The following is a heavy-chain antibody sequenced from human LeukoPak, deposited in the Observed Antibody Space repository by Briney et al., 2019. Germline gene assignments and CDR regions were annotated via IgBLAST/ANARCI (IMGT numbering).Heavy chain of an antibody. CDR2: ISFDGTNK. Sequence: GRSLSLSCAASGFTFGSYGMHWVRQAPGKGLEWLAVISFDGTNKYYADSVKGRFTISRDNSKNTLYLQMNSLRAEDTAVYYCAKGSYSYGYYYYGMDVWGQGTTVTVSS. CDR1: GFTFGSYG. V-gene: IGHV3-30*18. CDR3: AKGSYSYGYYYYGMDV. J-gene: IGHJ6*02. D-gene: IGHD5-18*01.